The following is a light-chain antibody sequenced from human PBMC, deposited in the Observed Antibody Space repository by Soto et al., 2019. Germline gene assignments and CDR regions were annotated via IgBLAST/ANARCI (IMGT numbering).Light chain of an antibody. V-gene: IGKV1-39*01. CDR3: QQTAGFLHT. Sequence: DIQMTQSPDSLSTSVGDRVTITCRASQGISTFLNWYQQKPGKAPRLLIYATSRLQSGVPARFSGSGAGTDFTLTVTSLQPEDLGIYYCQQTAGFLHTFGEGTKVDIK. J-gene: IGKJ2*01. CDR2: ATS. CDR1: QGISTF.